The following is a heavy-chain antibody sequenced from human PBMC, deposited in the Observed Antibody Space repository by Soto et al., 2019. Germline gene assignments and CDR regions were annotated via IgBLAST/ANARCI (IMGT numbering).Heavy chain of an antibody. CDR2: IYYSGST. J-gene: IGHJ3*02. CDR3: ARPYSGYDFVDAFDI. Sequence: SETLSLTCTVSGGSISSYYWSWIRQPPGKGLEWIGYIYYSGSTNYNPSLKSRVTISVDTSKNQFSLKLSSVTAADTAVYYCARPYSGYDFVDAFDIWGQGTMVTVSS. V-gene: IGHV4-59*08. CDR1: GGSISSYY. D-gene: IGHD5-12*01.